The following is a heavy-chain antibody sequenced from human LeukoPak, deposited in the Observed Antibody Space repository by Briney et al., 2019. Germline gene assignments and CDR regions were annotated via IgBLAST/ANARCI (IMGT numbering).Heavy chain of an antibody. D-gene: IGHD3-3*01. J-gene: IGHJ4*02. CDR1: GYTFTGYY. Sequence: ASVKVCCKASGYTFTGYYMHWVRQAPGQGLEWMGRINPNSGGTNYAQKFQGRVTTTRDTSISTAYMELSRLRSDDTAVYYCARGGHDFWSGSNYYFDYWGQGTLVTVSS. CDR2: INPNSGGT. CDR3: ARGGHDFWSGSNYYFDY. V-gene: IGHV1-2*06.